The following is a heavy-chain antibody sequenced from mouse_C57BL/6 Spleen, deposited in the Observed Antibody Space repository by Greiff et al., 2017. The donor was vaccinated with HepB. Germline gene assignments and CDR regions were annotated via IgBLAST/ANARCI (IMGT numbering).Heavy chain of an antibody. D-gene: IGHD2-10*02. CDR2: FHPYNDDT. CDR3: AKDEYEDAIGN. Sequence: VQLQQSGAELVKPGASVKMSCKASGYTFTTYPIEWMKQNPGKSLEWIGNFHPYNDDTKYNEKFKGKATLTVEKSSSTVYFGLSRLTSDDAAVYYCAKDEYEDAIGNWGQGTPVTVSS. J-gene: IGHJ4*01. V-gene: IGHV1-47*01. CDR1: GYTFTTYP.